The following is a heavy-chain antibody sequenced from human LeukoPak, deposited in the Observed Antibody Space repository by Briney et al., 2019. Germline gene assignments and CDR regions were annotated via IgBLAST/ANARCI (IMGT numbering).Heavy chain of an antibody. J-gene: IGHJ4*02. CDR2: INANSGDT. D-gene: IGHD3-10*01. V-gene: IGHV1-2*02. Sequence: SVRVSCKTSAYSFTGYFFHWIRQAPGQGLEWMGWINANSGDTNYAQQFQGRLTMTRDRSISTVYMELSRLRTDDTAVYYCARDFSWGVDSWGQGTLVTVSS. CDR3: ARDFSWGVDS. CDR1: AYSFTGYF.